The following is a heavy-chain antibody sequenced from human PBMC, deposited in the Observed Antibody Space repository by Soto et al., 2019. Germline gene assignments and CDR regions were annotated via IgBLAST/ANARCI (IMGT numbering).Heavy chain of an antibody. J-gene: IGHJ4*02. CDR1: GGSISSGGYS. D-gene: IGHD6-13*01. CDR3: ARGRRGAAARFDY. V-gene: IGHV4-30-2*01. CDR2: IYHSGST. Sequence: PSETLSLTCTVSGGSISSGGYSWSWIRQPPGKGLEWIGYIYHSGSTNYNPSLKSRVTISVDTSKNQFSLKLSSVTAADTAVYYCARGRRGAAARFDYWGQGTLVTVSS.